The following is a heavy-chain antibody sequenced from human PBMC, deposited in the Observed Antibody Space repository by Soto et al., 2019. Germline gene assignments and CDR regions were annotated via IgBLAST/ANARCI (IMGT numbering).Heavy chain of an antibody. CDR1: GYTFTSSD. Sequence: QVQLVQSGAEVKKPGASVRVSCKASGYTFTSSDVYWVRQANGQGLELMGWMNPNTGNTGYAQKFQGRVTMTRNTSISTAYMELSSLRSEDTAVYYCVRGSNHCSGGRCYSDWFDPWGQGTPVTVSS. CDR3: VRGSNHCSGGRCYSDWFDP. CDR2: MNPNTGNT. D-gene: IGHD2-15*01. J-gene: IGHJ5*02. V-gene: IGHV1-8*01.